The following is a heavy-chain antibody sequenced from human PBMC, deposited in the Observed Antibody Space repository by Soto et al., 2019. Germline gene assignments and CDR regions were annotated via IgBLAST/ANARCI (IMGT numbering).Heavy chain of an antibody. CDR2: IKQDGSEK. V-gene: IGHV3-7*01. D-gene: IGHD6-19*01. CDR1: GFTFSSYW. Sequence: GGSLRLSFAASGFTFSSYWMGWVRQAPGKGLEWVANIKQDGSEKYYVDSVKGRFTISRDNAKNSLYLQMNSLRAEDTAVYYCARAYSSGWYEEYFDYWGQGTLVTVSS. J-gene: IGHJ4*02. CDR3: ARAYSSGWYEEYFDY.